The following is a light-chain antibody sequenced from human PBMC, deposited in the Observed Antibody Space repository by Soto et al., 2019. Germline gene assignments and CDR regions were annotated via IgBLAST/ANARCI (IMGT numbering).Light chain of an antibody. J-gene: IGKJ1*01. CDR3: QQRSNWPPWT. CDR2: DAS. V-gene: IGKV3-11*01. Sequence: EIVLTQSPATLSLTPGERATLSCRARQSVSSYLAWYQQKPGQGPRLLIYDASNRATGIPARYSGSGSGTDFTLTISSLEPEDFAVYYCQQRSNWPPWTCGQGTKVEIK. CDR1: QSVSSY.